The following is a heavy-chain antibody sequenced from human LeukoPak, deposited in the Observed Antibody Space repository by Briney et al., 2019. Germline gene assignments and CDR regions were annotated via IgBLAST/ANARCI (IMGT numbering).Heavy chain of an antibody. CDR1: GGSVSSGSYY. Sequence: PSETLSLTCTVSGGSVSSGSYYWSWLRQPPGTGLEWIGYIYYSGSTNYNPSLKSRVTISVDTSKNQFSLKLSSVTAADTAVYCCARGRAAAGTRWFDPWGQGTLVTVSS. CDR3: ARGRAAAGTRWFDP. J-gene: IGHJ5*02. V-gene: IGHV4-61*01. CDR2: IYYSGST. D-gene: IGHD6-13*01.